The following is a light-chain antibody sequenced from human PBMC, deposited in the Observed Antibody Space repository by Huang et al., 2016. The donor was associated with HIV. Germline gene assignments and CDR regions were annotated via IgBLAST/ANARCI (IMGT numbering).Light chain of an antibody. CDR3: QQYGSSRT. Sequence: EIVLTRSPGTLSLSPGERATLSCRASQSVSSSYLAWYQQKPGQAPRLLIYGASSRATGSPDRFSGSGSGTDFTLTISRLEPEDFAVYYCQQYGSSRTFGQGTKVEIK. V-gene: IGKV3-20*01. J-gene: IGKJ1*01. CDR1: QSVSSSY. CDR2: GAS.